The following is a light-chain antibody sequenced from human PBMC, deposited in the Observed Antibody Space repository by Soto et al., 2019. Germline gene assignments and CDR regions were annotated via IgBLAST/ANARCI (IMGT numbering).Light chain of an antibody. Sequence: QSVLAQPSSVSGSPGQSITISCTGTSTDVGGYNYVSWYQHHPGKGPKLIIYEVNNRPSGVSDRFSGSKSGNKASLTISNLEAEDESDYYCGSYTSTDTPFVFGTGTKFTVL. CDR2: EVN. J-gene: IGLJ1*01. CDR3: GSYTSTDTPFV. V-gene: IGLV2-14*01. CDR1: STDVGGYNY.